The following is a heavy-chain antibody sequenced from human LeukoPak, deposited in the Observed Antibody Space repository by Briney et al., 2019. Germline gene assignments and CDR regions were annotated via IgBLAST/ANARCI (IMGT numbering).Heavy chain of an antibody. J-gene: IGHJ6*04. CDR2: IGSSSSTI. D-gene: IGHD5-12*01. CDR3: ARERGYDYAMDV. Sequence: GGSLRLSCAASGFTFSSYSMNWVRQAPGKGLEWVSYIGSSSSTIYYADSVKGRFTISRDNAKNSLYLQMNSLRAEDTAVYYCARERGYDYAMDVGGKGTTVTVSS. CDR1: GFTFSSYS. V-gene: IGHV3-48*01.